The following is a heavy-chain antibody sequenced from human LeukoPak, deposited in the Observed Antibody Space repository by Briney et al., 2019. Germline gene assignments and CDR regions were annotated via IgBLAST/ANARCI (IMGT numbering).Heavy chain of an antibody. Sequence: SVKVSCKASGGTFSSYAISWVRQAPGQGLEWVGGIIPIFGTANYAQKFQGRVTITTDESTSTAYMELSSLRSEATAVYSCARRDYYDSPRRAFDIWGQGTMVTVSS. CDR2: IIPIFGTA. D-gene: IGHD3-22*01. V-gene: IGHV1-69*05. J-gene: IGHJ3*02. CDR1: GGTFSSYA. CDR3: ARRDYYDSPRRAFDI.